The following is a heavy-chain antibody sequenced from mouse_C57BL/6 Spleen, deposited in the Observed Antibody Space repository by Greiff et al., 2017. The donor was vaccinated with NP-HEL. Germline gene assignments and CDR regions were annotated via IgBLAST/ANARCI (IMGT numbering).Heavy chain of an antibody. J-gene: IGHJ1*03. D-gene: IGHD1-1*01. Sequence: EVMLVESEGGLVQPGRSMKLSCTASGFTFSDYYMAWVRQVPEKGLEWVANINYDGSSTYYLDSLKSRFIISRDNAKNILYLQMSSLKSEDTATYYCASLSTTVVDPYWYFDVWGTGTTVTVSS. CDR2: INYDGSST. CDR3: ASLSTTVVDPYWYFDV. CDR1: GFTFSDYY. V-gene: IGHV5-16*01.